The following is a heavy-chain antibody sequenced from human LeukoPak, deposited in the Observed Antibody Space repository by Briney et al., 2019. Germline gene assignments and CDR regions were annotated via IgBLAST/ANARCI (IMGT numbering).Heavy chain of an antibody. J-gene: IGHJ3*02. CDR2: FFYRGST. V-gene: IGHV4-39*07. D-gene: IGHD2-2*01. CDR3: ARALGYCSSTSCYARGDAFDI. Sequence: PSETLSLTCTVSGDSIISSSYYWGWIRQPPGKGPEWIGSFFYRGSTFYNPSLQSRAIISVDTSKNQFSLKLSSVTAADTAVYYCARALGYCSSTSCYARGDAFDIWGQGTMVTVSS. CDR1: GDSIISSSYY.